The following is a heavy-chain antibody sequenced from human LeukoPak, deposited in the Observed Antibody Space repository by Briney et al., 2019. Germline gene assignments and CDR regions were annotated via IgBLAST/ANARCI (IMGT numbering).Heavy chain of an antibody. CDR3: ARSGRGTYYYFDL. CDR2: INPNSGGT. CDR1: GYTFTSYA. J-gene: IGHJ4*02. D-gene: IGHD1-26*01. Sequence: ASVKVSCKASGYTFTSYAMNWVRQAPGQGLEWMGWINPNSGGTNYAQKFQGRVTMTRDTSISTAYMELRSLRSDDTAVYYCARSGRGTYYYFDLWGQGTLVTVSS. V-gene: IGHV1-2*02.